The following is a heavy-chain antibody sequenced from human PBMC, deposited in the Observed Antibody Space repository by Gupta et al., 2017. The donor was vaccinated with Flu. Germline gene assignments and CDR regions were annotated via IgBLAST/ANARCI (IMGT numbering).Heavy chain of an antibody. CDR2: IITGNGKT. CDR1: GYSFTDYA. CDR3: AREKRNVRTGPLDL. J-gene: IGHJ5*02. V-gene: IGHV1-3*04. Sequence: QVQLAQSGAEGKNPGASVKISCKASGYSFTDYAIHWARRAPGQRLEWMGWIITGNGKTKYSQKLQGRVSISRDTSASTIYMELSSLRSEDTAVYFCAREKRNVRTGPLDLWGQGTLVTVSS. D-gene: IGHD1-14*01.